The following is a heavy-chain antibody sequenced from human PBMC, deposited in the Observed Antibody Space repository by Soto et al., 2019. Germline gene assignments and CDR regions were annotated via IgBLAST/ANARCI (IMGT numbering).Heavy chain of an antibody. D-gene: IGHD3-22*01. CDR3: ARGRDYYDSSGSDLDY. V-gene: IGHV1-8*01. CDR2: MNPNRGNT. Sequence: QVQLVQSGAEVKKPGASVKVSCKASGYTFTSYDINWVRQATGQGLEWMGWMNPNRGNTGYAQKFQGRVTMTRNTSISTAYMELSSLRSDDTAVYYCARGRDYYDSSGSDLDYWGQGTLVTVSS. J-gene: IGHJ4*02. CDR1: GYTFTSYD.